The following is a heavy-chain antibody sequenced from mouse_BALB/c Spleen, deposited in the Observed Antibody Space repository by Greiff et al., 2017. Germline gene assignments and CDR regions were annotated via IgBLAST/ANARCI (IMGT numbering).Heavy chain of an antibody. CDR1: GFPFSSFG. CDR2: ISRGSSTI. V-gene: IGHV5-17*02. J-gene: IGHJ3*01. D-gene: IGHD1-2*01. CDR3: AREDYYGYGLAY. Sequence: EVQVVESGAGLVQPGVSRKLSCAPSGFPFSSFGMHWVRQAPEKGLAWVAYISRGSSTIYYADTVKGRFTISRDNPKNTLFRQMTSLRSEDTAMYYGAREDYYGYGLAYWGQGTLVTVSA.